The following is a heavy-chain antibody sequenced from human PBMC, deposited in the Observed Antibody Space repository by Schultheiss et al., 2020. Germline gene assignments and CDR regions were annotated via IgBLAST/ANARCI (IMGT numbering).Heavy chain of an antibody. V-gene: IGHV3-21*01. J-gene: IGHJ6*02. CDR1: GFTFSSYA. CDR2: ISSSSSYI. D-gene: IGHD4-17*01. CDR3: AKAGNYGDYVLYYYYGMDV. Sequence: GESLKISCAASGFTFSSYAMSWVRQAPGKGLEWVSSISSSSSYIYYADSVKGRFTISRDNAKNSLYLQMNSLRAEDTAVYYCAKAGNYGDYVLYYYYGMDVWGQGTTVTVSS.